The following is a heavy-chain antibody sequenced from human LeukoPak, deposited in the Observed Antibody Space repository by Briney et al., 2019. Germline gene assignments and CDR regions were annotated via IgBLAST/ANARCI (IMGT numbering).Heavy chain of an antibody. CDR2: IYYSGST. V-gene: IGHV4-59*08. CDR3: ARHALTYYDILYYFDY. J-gene: IGHJ4*02. Sequence: TSETLSLTCTVSGGSISSYYWSWIRQPPGKGLEWIGYIYYSGSTNYNPSLKSRVTISVDTSKNQFSLKLSSVTAADTAVYYRARHALTYYDILYYFDYWGQGTLVTVSS. D-gene: IGHD3-9*01. CDR1: GGSISSYY.